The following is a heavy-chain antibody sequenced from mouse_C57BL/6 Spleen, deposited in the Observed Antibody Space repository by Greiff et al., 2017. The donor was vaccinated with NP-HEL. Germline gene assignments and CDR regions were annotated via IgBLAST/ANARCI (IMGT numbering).Heavy chain of an antibody. Sequence: EVQGVESGGGLVQPGESLKLSCESNEYEFPSHDMSWVRKTPEKRLELVAAINSDGGSTYYRDTMERRFIISRDNTKKTLYLQMSSLRSEDTALYYVARHGSSGYDYYAMDYWGQGTSVTVSS. CDR2: INSDGGST. V-gene: IGHV5-2*01. CDR1: EYEFPSHD. CDR3: ARHGSSGYDYYAMDY. D-gene: IGHD3-2*02. J-gene: IGHJ4*01.